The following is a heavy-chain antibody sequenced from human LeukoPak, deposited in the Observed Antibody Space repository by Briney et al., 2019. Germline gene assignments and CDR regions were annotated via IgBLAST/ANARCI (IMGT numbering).Heavy chain of an antibody. Sequence: SETLSLTCTVSGGSISSSYWIWIRQPPGKGLEGSGYIYYSGSTNYNPPLKRRITISVDTSKHQFSLKLNSVTAADTAVYYCARQGPLTTAVTTRTNPFDYWGQGTLVTVSS. J-gene: IGHJ4*02. CDR3: ARQGPLTTAVTTRTNPFDY. CDR2: IYYSGST. D-gene: IGHD4-11*01. CDR1: GGSISSSY. V-gene: IGHV4-59*08.